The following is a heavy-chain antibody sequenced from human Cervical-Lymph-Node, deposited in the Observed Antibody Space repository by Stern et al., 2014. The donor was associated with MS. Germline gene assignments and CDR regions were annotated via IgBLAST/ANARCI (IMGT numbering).Heavy chain of an antibody. CDR1: GFTFSHYS. J-gene: IGHJ4*02. CDR2: ISNNSTHT. CDR3: ARARVGDYARSPHLDS. V-gene: IGHV3-21*01. Sequence: VQLVESGGGLVKPGESLRLSCDASGFTFSHYSINWVRQAPGKRMEWISSISNNSTHTYYAYSVEGRFTISRDSAKDSVSLHMVSLRAEDTAVYYCARARVGDYARSPHLDSWGQGTLVTVSS. D-gene: IGHD4-17*01.